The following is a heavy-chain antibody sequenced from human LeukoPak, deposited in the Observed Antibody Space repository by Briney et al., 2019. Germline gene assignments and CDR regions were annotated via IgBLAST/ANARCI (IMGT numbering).Heavy chain of an antibody. CDR3: ARAGTVMLFDY. J-gene: IGHJ4*02. CDR2: INPKNGDT. D-gene: IGHD3-16*01. Sequence: ASVKVSCKASGYTFIDYYLHWVRQAPGQGLEWMAWINPKNGDTNYAQKFQGRVSMTRDTSISTAYMELSRLSSDDTAVYYCARAGTVMLFDYWGQGTLVTVSS. V-gene: IGHV1-2*02. CDR1: GYTFIDYY.